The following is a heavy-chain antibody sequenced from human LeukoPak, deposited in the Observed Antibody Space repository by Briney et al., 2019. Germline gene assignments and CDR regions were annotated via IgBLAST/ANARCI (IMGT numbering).Heavy chain of an antibody. D-gene: IGHD3-9*01. CDR3: AEGASWHDYDILTGYYSEEYGMDV. CDR1: GFTFSSYA. V-gene: IGHV3-23*01. J-gene: IGHJ6*02. Sequence: GGSLRLSCAASGFTFSSYAMSWVRQAPGKGLEWVSAISGSGGSTYYADSVKGRFTISRDNSKNTLYLQMNSLRAEDTAVYYCAEGASWHDYDILTGYYSEEYGMDVWGQGTTVTVSS. CDR2: ISGSGGST.